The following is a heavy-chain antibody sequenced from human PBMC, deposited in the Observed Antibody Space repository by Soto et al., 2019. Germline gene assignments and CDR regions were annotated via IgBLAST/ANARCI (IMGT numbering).Heavy chain of an antibody. J-gene: IGHJ6*03. CDR3: ARAHIGYCTNGVCSPNYYMDV. V-gene: IGHV1-2*04. D-gene: IGHD2-8*01. CDR2: INPNSGGT. Sequence: ASVKVSCKASGYTFTGYYMHWVRQAPGQGLEWMGWINPNSGGTNYAQKFQGWVTMTRDTSISTAYMELSRLRSDDTAVYYCARAHIGYCTNGVCSPNYYMDVWGKGTTVTVS. CDR1: GYTFTGYY.